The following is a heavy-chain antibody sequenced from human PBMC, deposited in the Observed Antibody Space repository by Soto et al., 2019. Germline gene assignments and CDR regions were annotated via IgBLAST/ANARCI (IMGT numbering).Heavy chain of an antibody. CDR1: GFTVSSNY. V-gene: IGHV3-66*01. D-gene: IGHD5-12*01. Sequence: GGSLRLSCAASGFTVSSNYMSWVRQAPGKGLEWVSVIYSGGSTYYADSVKGRFTISRDNSKNTLYLQMNSLRAEDTAVYYCARENSGYDYYFDYWGQGTLVTVSS. J-gene: IGHJ4*02. CDR3: ARENSGYDYYFDY. CDR2: IYSGGST.